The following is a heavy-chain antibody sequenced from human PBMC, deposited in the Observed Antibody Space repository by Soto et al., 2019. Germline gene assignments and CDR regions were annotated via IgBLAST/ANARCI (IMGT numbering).Heavy chain of an antibody. J-gene: IGHJ3*02. V-gene: IGHV4-38-2*02. CDR2: IYHSGST. D-gene: IGHD6-19*01. Sequence: PSETLSLTCAVSGYSISSGYYWGRIRQPPGKGLEWIGSIYHSGSTYYNPSLKSRVTISVDTSKNQFSLKLSSVTAADTAVYYCARDVSGVAGSDAFDIWGQGTMVTVSS. CDR1: GYSISSGYY. CDR3: ARDVSGVAGSDAFDI.